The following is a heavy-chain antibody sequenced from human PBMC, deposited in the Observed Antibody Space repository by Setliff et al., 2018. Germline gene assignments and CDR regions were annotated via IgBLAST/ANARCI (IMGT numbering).Heavy chain of an antibody. D-gene: IGHD5-12*01. J-gene: IGHJ1*01. CDR3: ARGNPAERYEY. CDR2: ISLYDGHT. V-gene: IGHV1-18*04. CDR1: GGTFSNFA. Sequence: ASVKVSCKASGGTFSNFAISWVRQAPGQGLEWMGFISLYDGHTNYAQNFQGRLTVTTDTSTSTAYMELSSLRFDDTAVYYCARGNPAERYEYWGQGTLVTVSS.